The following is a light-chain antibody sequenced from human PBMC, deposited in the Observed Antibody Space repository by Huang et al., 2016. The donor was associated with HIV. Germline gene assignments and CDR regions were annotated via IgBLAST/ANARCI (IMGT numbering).Light chain of an antibody. Sequence: IVMTQSPATLSVSPGERATLPCRASQSISRKLAWYQQKPGQAPRLLIDGASTRATGIPARVTGSAAGTEFALPSSSLQSEDFAVSYCQPYNNRYTFGQGTKLRLK. CDR2: GAS. CDR3: QPYNNRYT. V-gene: IGKV3-15*01. CDR1: QSISRK. J-gene: IGKJ2*01.